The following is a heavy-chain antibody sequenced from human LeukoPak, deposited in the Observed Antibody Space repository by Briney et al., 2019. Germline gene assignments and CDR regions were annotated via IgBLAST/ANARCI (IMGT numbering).Heavy chain of an antibody. D-gene: IGHD3-22*01. Sequence: GGSLRLSCAASGFTFSSYTMHWIRQAPGKGLEWVSSISGSNSYIFYADSVKGRFTVSRDNAKDSLYLQMNSLRAEDTAVYYCAREGYYYDSSGYLTRYFDYWGQGTLVTVSS. V-gene: IGHV3-21*01. CDR3: AREGYYYDSSGYLTRYFDY. CDR2: ISGSNSYI. CDR1: GFTFSSYT. J-gene: IGHJ4*02.